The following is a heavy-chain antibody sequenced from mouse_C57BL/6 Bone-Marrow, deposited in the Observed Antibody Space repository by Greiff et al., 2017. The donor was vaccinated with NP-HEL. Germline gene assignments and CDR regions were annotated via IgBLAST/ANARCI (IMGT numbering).Heavy chain of an antibody. D-gene: IGHD2-1*01. V-gene: IGHV1-19*01. J-gene: IGHJ3*01. Sequence: EVKLQESGPVLVKPGASVKMSCKASGYTFTDYYMNWVKQSHGKSLEWIGVINPYNGGTSYNQKFKGKATLTVDKSSSTAYMELNSLTSEDSAVYYCARRGGGNYVGFAYWGQGTLVTVSA. CDR1: GYTFTDYY. CDR2: INPYNGGT. CDR3: ARRGGGNYVGFAY.